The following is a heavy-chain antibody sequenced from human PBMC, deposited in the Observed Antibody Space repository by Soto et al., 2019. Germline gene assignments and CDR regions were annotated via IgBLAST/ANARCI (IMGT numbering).Heavy chain of an antibody. V-gene: IGHV1-18*01. J-gene: IGHJ4*02. CDR1: GYTFTSYG. D-gene: IGHD1-26*01. CDR2: INPYNGNT. CDR3: AKGAGWEPEYYSDY. Sequence: QVQLVQSGAEVKKPGASVKVSCKASGYTFTSYGIIWVRQAPGQGLEWMGWINPYNGNTKYAQKVQGRVTMTTATSTSTAYMELTSLRSDDTAVYYCAKGAGWEPEYYSDYWGQGTLVTVSS.